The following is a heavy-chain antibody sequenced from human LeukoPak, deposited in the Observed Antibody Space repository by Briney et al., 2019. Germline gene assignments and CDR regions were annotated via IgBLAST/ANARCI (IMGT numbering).Heavy chain of an antibody. CDR2: IIPIFGKA. V-gene: IGHV1-69*01. D-gene: IGHD2-21*02. Sequence: GASVKVSCKASGCTFSSYAISWVRQAPGQGLDWMGGIIPIFGKANYAQKFQGRVTITADESTSTAYMELSSLRSEDTAVYYCARGALRDIVVVTAILDAFDIWGQGTMVTVSS. J-gene: IGHJ3*02. CDR1: GCTFSSYA. CDR3: ARGALRDIVVVTAILDAFDI.